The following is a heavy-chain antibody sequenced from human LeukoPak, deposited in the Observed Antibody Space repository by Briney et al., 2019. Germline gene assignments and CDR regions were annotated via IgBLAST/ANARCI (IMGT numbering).Heavy chain of an antibody. Sequence: VTVSCKASGYTFTGYYMHWVRQAPGQGLEGMGWINPNSGGTNYAQKFQGRVTMTRDTSISTAYMELSRLRSDDTAVYYCARSDILTGLGDYWGQGTLVTVSS. CDR3: ARSDILTGLGDY. J-gene: IGHJ4*02. CDR1: GYTFTGYY. V-gene: IGHV1-2*02. CDR2: INPNSGGT. D-gene: IGHD3-9*01.